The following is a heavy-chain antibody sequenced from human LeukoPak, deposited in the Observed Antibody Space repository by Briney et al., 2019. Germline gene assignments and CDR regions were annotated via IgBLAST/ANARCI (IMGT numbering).Heavy chain of an antibody. J-gene: IGHJ4*02. V-gene: IGHV3-53*01. CDR2: IYSGGNT. CDR3: ARRAGDYSHPYDY. CDR1: GLTVSSNC. Sequence: GGSLRLSCAASGLTVSSNCMGWVRHAAGKGLGWVSFIYSGGNTNYADSAKARFTISRNNSKNTVPFQMNSLGLEDTAINTCARRAGDYSHPYDYWGQGTLVTVSS. D-gene: IGHD4-17*01.